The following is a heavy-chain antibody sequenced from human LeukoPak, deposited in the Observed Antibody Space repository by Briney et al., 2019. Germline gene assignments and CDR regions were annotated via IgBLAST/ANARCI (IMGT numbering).Heavy chain of an antibody. J-gene: IGHJ5*02. CDR2: IYYSGST. D-gene: IGHD6-19*01. CDR1: GGSISSYY. V-gene: IGHV4-59*01. CDR3: ARDKGIAVATGWFDP. Sequence: SETLSLTCTASGGSISSYYWSWIRQPPGKGLEWIGYIYYSGSTNYNPSLKSRVTISVDTSKNQFSLKLSSVTAADTAVYYCARDKGIAVATGWFDPWGQGTLVTVSS.